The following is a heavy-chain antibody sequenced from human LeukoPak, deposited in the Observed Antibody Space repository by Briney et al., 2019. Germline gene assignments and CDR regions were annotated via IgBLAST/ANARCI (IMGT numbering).Heavy chain of an antibody. J-gene: IGHJ4*02. CDR2: IYYSGST. V-gene: IGHV4-59*01. CDR1: GGSISSYY. D-gene: IGHD6-19*01. Sequence: SETLSLTCTVSGGSISSYYWSWIRQPPGKGLEWIGYIYYSGSTNYNPSLKSRVTTSVDTSKNQFSLKLSSVTAADTAVYYCARDSLYSSGWAFDYWGQGTLVTVSS. CDR3: ARDSLYSSGWAFDY.